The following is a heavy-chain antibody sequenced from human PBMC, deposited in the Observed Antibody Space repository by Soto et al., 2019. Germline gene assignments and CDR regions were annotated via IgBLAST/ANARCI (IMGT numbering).Heavy chain of an antibody. D-gene: IGHD2-15*01. V-gene: IGHV3-23*01. J-gene: IGHJ6*03. CDR2: ISGSGGST. Sequence: EVQLLESGGGLVQPGGSLRLSCAASGFTFSSYAMSWVRQAPGKGLEWVSAISGSGGSTYYADSVKGRFTISRDNSKNTLYLQMNSRRAEDTAVYYCAKGASYCSGGSCDYEPYYYHYYMDVWGKGTTVTVSS. CDR1: GFTFSSYA. CDR3: AKGASYCSGGSCDYEPYYYHYYMDV.